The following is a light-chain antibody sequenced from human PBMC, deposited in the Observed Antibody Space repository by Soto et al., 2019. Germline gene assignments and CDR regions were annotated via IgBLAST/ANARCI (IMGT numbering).Light chain of an antibody. Sequence: QSALTQPRSVSGSPGQSVTISCTGTSSDVGGYNYVSGYQQHPGKAPKLMIYDVSKRPSGVPDRVSGSKSGNTASLTISGLQAEDEADYYCCSYAGSYTWVFGGGTKLTVL. CDR1: SSDVGGYNY. CDR2: DVS. V-gene: IGLV2-11*01. J-gene: IGLJ3*02. CDR3: CSYAGSYTWV.